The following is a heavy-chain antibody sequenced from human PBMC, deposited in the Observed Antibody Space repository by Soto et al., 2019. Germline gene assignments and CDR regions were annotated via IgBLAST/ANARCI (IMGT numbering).Heavy chain of an antibody. Sequence: GGSLRLSCAASGFTFSDYYMSWIRQAPGKGLEWVSYISSSGSTIYYAYSVKGRFTISRDNTKNSLYLRMNSRRAEDTALYYCAGDNMGELVWFGELACWGQGTLVTVSS. CDR3: AGDNMGELVWFGELAC. CDR2: ISSSGSTI. D-gene: IGHD3-10*01. CDR1: GFTFSDYY. V-gene: IGHV3-11*01. J-gene: IGHJ4*02.